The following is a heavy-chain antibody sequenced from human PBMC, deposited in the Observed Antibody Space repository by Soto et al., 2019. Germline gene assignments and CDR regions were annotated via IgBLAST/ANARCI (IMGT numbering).Heavy chain of an antibody. V-gene: IGHV1-69*01. D-gene: IGHD1-26*01. J-gene: IGHJ3*02. CDR1: GGTFSSYA. CDR2: IIPIFGTA. Sequence: QVQLVQSGAEVKKPGSSVKVSCKASGGTFSSYAISWVRQAPGQGLEWMGGIIPIFGTANYAQKFQGRVTITADESTSTAYMELSSLRSEDTAVYYCARDPLNGLWETRRDFDSWGQGTMVTVSS. CDR3: ARDPLNGLWETRRDFDS.